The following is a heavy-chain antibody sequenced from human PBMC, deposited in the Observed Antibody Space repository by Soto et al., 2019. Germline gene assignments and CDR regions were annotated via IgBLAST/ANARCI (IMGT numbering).Heavy chain of an antibody. J-gene: IGHJ1*01. CDR1: GGSISSYY. D-gene: IGHD2-21*02. V-gene: IGHV4-59*08. CDR2: IYYSGST. Sequence: QVQLQESGPGLVKPSETLSLTCTVSGGSISSYYWSWIRQPPGKGLEWIGYIYYSGSTNYNPSLKSRVTISVDTSKNQFSLKLSSVTAADTAVYYCARLDPGGNSESEYFQHWGQGTLVTVSS. CDR3: ARLDPGGNSESEYFQH.